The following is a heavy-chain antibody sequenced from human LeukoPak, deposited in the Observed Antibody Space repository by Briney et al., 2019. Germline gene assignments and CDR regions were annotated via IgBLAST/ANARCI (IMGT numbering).Heavy chain of an antibody. J-gene: IGHJ6*02. CDR1: GYTLTELS. D-gene: IGHD4-23*01. Sequence: ASVKVSRKVSGYTLTELSMHWVRQAPGKGLEWMGGFDPEDGETIYAQKFQGRVAMTEDTSTDTAYMELSSLRSEDTAVYYCATVSTTVVTIYYYYGMDVWGQGTTVTVSS. CDR2: FDPEDGET. V-gene: IGHV1-24*01. CDR3: ATVSTTVVTIYYYYGMDV.